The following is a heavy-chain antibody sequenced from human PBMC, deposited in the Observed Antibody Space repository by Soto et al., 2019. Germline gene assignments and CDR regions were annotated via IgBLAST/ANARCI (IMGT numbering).Heavy chain of an antibody. V-gene: IGHV4-34*01. D-gene: IGHD6-6*01. J-gene: IGHJ4*02. CDR2: INHSGNT. Sequence: QMHLQQWGAGLLKPSETLSLTCAVYGGSFSGYYWSWIRQSPGKGLEWIGEINHSGNTNYSPSLKSRVTISVDTSKNQFSLILSSVTAADTAVYYCARGGEYSTSFDYWGQGTLVTVSS. CDR3: ARGGEYSTSFDY. CDR1: GGSFSGYY.